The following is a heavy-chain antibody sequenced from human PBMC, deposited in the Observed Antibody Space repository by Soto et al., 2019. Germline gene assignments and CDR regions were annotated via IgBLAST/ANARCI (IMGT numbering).Heavy chain of an antibody. CDR2: ISGSGGST. CDR1: GFTFSSYA. J-gene: IGHJ4*02. D-gene: IGHD3-9*01. V-gene: IGHV3-23*01. CDR3: AKDWGYDILTGYYHPLGDY. Sequence: GGSLRLSCAASGFTFSSYAMSWFRQAPGKGLEWVSAISGSGGSTYYADSVKGRFTISRDNSKNTLYLQMNSLRAEDTAVYYCAKDWGYDILTGYYHPLGDYWGQGTLVTVSS.